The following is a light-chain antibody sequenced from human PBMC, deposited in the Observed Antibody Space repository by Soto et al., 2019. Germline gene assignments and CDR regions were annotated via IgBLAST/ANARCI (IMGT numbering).Light chain of an antibody. CDR3: QQRSNWPSFT. Sequence: EIVLTQSPATLSLSPGERATLSCRASQTVRNLAWYQQKAGQAPRLLIYNSSNRATGIPARFSGSGSGTDFTLTISSLEPEDFAVYYCQQRSNWPSFTFGPGTKVDIK. CDR1: QTVRN. J-gene: IGKJ3*01. V-gene: IGKV3-11*01. CDR2: NSS.